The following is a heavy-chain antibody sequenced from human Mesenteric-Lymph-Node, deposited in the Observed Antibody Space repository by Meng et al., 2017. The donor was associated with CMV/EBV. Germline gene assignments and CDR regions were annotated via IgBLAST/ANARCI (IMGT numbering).Heavy chain of an antibody. D-gene: IGHD6-13*01. CDR1: GYSISSGYY. CDR2: IYHSGST. Sequence: SETLSLTCTVSGYSISSGYYWGWIRQPPGKGLEWLGSIYHSGSTYYNPSLKSRVTISVDTSKNQLSLKLSSVTAADTAVYYCARDQGSSWYIPGDYWGQGTLVTVSS. CDR3: ARDQGSSWYIPGDY. J-gene: IGHJ4*02. V-gene: IGHV4-38-2*02.